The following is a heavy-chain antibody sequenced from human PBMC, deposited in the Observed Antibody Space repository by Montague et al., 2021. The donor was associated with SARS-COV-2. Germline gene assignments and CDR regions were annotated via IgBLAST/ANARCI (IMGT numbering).Heavy chain of an antibody. CDR3: ARRITIYAFDI. CDR1: GFSLSTSGVG. J-gene: IGHJ3*02. Sequence: PALVKPTKTLTLTCNFSGFSLSTSGVGVGWIRQPPGKALEWLALIYWDDDKRYSPSLKSRLTITKDTSKNQVVLTMTNMDPVDTATYYCARRITIYAFDIWGQGTMVTVSS. D-gene: IGHD3-3*01. CDR2: IYWDDDK. V-gene: IGHV2-5*02.